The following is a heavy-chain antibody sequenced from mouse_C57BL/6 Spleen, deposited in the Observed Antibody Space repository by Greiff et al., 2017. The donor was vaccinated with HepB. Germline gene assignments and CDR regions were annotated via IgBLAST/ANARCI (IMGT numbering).Heavy chain of an antibody. CDR1: GYSFTGYY. J-gene: IGHJ2*01. CDR3: ARFWESLYYFDY. CDR2: INPSTGGT. Sequence: VHVKQSGPELVKPGASVKISCKASGYSFTGYYMNWVKQSPEKSLEWIGEINPSTGGTTYNQKFKAKATLTVDKSSSTAYMQLKSLTSEDSAVYYCARFWESLYYFDYWGQGTTLTVSS. V-gene: IGHV1-42*01. D-gene: IGHD4-1*01.